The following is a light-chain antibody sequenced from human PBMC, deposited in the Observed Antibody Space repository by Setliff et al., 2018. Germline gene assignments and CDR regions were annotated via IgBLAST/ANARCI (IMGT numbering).Light chain of an antibody. CDR2: RNN. CDR1: SSNIGSNT. J-gene: IGLJ1*01. Sequence: QSVLTQPPSASGTPGQRVTISCSGSSSNIGSNTVNWYQQLPGTAPKLLIYRNNQRPLGVPDRFSGSKSGTSTSLAISGLQSEDEGDYYCAAWDDSLNGYVFGTGTKVTVL. CDR3: AAWDDSLNGYV. V-gene: IGLV1-44*01.